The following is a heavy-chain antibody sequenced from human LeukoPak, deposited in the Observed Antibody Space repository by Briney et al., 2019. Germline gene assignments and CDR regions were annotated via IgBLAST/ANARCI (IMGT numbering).Heavy chain of an antibody. CDR3: ATVGRFLESEDY. J-gene: IGHJ4*02. CDR2: INPSGGST. CDR1: GYTFTSYY. V-gene: IGHV1-46*01. Sequence: ASVKVSCKASGYTFTSYYMHWVRQAPGQGLEWMGIINPSGGSTSYAQKFQGRVTMTEDTSTDTAYMELSSLRSEDTAVYYCATVGRFLESEDYWGQGTLVTVSS. D-gene: IGHD3-3*01.